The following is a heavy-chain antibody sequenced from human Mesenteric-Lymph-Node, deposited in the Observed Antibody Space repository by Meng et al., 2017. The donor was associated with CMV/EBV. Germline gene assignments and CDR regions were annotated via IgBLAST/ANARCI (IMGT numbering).Heavy chain of an antibody. Sequence: GGSLRLSCAASGFTFSSYSMNWVRQAPGKGLVWVSRINSDGSTTSYADSVKGRFTISRDNAKSTLYLQMNSLRADDTAVYYCASSGSYRQISYWGEGTLVTVSS. CDR3: ASSGSYRQISY. CDR2: INSDGSTT. D-gene: IGHD3-10*01. CDR1: GFTFSSYS. V-gene: IGHV3-74*01. J-gene: IGHJ4*02.